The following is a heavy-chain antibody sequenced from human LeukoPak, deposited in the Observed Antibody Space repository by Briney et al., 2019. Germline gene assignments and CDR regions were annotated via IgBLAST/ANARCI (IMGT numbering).Heavy chain of an antibody. V-gene: IGHV4-59*08. Sequence: KPSETLSLTCSVSGGSISSYYWSWIRQPPGKGLEWIGYIYYSGSTKYNPSLKSRVSISVDTSKNQFSLKLSSVTAADTAVYYCARGAGAGYNLHTFDYWGQGTLVTVSS. CDR2: IYYSGST. CDR3: ARGAGAGYNLHTFDY. CDR1: GGSISSYY. D-gene: IGHD5-24*01. J-gene: IGHJ4*02.